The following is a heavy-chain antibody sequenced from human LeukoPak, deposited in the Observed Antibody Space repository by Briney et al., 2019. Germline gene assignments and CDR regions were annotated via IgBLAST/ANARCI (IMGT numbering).Heavy chain of an antibody. D-gene: IGHD1-14*01. J-gene: IGHJ4*02. CDR1: GFPFINYG. CDR2: IRYGSNK. V-gene: IGHV3-30*02. CDR3: AKLETDTDVHPIDY. Sequence: PGGSLRLSCAPSGFPFINYGMNWVRQAPGKGLEWVAFIRYGSNKHYADSVKGRFTISRDNSKNTLYLQVNSLRAEDTAVYYCAKLETDTDVHPIDYWGQGTLVTASS.